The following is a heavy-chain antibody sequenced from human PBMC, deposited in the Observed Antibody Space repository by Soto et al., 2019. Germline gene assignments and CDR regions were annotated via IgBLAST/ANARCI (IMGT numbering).Heavy chain of an antibody. V-gene: IGHV4-4*07. CDR3: ARGGQDFWSGPFDY. CDR2: IDNSGST. J-gene: IGHJ4*02. Sequence: PSETLSLTCAVSGGSISNYFCNWSRQPAGKGLEWIGRIDNSGSTNYNPPLKSRITMSADTSRNQFSLKLNSVTAADTAVYYCARGGQDFWSGPFDYWGQGALVTVSS. D-gene: IGHD3-3*01. CDR1: GGSISNYF.